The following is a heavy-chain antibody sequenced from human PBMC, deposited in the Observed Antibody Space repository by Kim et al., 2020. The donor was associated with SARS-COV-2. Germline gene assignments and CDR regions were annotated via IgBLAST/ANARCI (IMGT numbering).Heavy chain of an antibody. Sequence: GGSLRLSCAASGFTFDDYTMHWVRQAPGKGLEWVSLISWDGGSTYYADSVKGRFTISRDNSKNSLYLQMNSLRTEDTALYYCAKDIAGVLRYFDWPIADYYGMDVWGQGTTVTVSS. CDR1: GFTFDDYT. D-gene: IGHD3-9*01. V-gene: IGHV3-43*01. CDR3: AKDIAGVLRYFDWPIADYYGMDV. J-gene: IGHJ6*02. CDR2: ISWDGGST.